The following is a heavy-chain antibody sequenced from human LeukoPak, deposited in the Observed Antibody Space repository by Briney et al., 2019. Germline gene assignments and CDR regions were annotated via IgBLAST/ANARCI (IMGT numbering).Heavy chain of an antibody. CDR2: INPNSGGT. J-gene: IGHJ4*02. CDR1: GYTFTGYY. CDR3: ARDRWGAAPDEPFDY. Sequence: ASVKVSCKASGYTFTGYYMHWVRQAPGQGLEWMGWINPNSGGTNYAQKFQGRVTMTRDTSISTAYMELSRLRSDDTAVYYCARDRWGAAPDEPFDYWGQGTLVTVSS. V-gene: IGHV1-2*02. D-gene: IGHD6-13*01.